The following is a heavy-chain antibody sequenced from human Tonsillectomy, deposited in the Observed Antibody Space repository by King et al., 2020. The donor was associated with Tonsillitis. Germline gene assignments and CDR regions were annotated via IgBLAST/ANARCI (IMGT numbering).Heavy chain of an antibody. CDR1: GFTFDDYA. Sequence: VQLVESGGGVVQPGGSLRLSCAASGFTFDDYAMHLGRQVPGKGLEWVSLISGDGTSAYYVESVKGRFPISRDKSKNSLYLHMNSLRTEDTAFYYCAKTSVGYSSAWYSGYYYMDVWGKGTTVTVSS. D-gene: IGHD6-13*01. V-gene: IGHV3-43*02. CDR3: AKTSVGYSSAWYSGYYYMDV. CDR2: ISGDGTSA. J-gene: IGHJ6*03.